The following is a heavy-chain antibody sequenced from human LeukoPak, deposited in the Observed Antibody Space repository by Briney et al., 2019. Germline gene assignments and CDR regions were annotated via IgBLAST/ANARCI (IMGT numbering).Heavy chain of an antibody. CDR1: GFTFSSYA. V-gene: IGHV3-23*01. Sequence: AGGSLRLSCAASGFTFSSYAMSWARQAPGKGLEWVSAISGNGGSTYYADSVKGRFTISRDNSKNTLYLQMNSLRAEDTAVYYCAKEEWELKTIDYWGQGTLVTVSS. D-gene: IGHD1-26*01. J-gene: IGHJ4*02. CDR3: AKEEWELKTIDY. CDR2: ISGNGGST.